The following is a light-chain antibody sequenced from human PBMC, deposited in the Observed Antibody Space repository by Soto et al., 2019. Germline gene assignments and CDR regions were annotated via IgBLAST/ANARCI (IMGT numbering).Light chain of an antibody. J-gene: IGKJ2*01. CDR3: QHRGMWPRT. Sequence: EIVLTQSPATLSLSPGERATLSCRASQSVNDYLAWYQQKPGQAPRLLIYGASNRATGIPVRFSGSGSGTDFTLTISSLEPEDCAVYYCQHRGMWPRTLGQGTKLEIK. V-gene: IGKV3-11*01. CDR2: GAS. CDR1: QSVNDY.